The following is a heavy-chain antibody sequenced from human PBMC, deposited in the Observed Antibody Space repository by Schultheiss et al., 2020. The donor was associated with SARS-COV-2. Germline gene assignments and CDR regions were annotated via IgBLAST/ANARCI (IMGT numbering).Heavy chain of an antibody. CDR2: MSYDGSNK. CDR3: ARVGRDCSHGVCYNAEYFQH. Sequence: GGSLRLSCAASGFIFSSNGMHWVRQAPGKGLEWVAVMSYDGSNKYYADSVKGRFTISRDNSKNTLYLQMNSLRAEDTAVYYCARVGRDCSHGVCYNAEYFQHWGQGTLVTVSS. V-gene: IGHV3-33*05. CDR1: GFIFSSNG. D-gene: IGHD2-8*01. J-gene: IGHJ1*01.